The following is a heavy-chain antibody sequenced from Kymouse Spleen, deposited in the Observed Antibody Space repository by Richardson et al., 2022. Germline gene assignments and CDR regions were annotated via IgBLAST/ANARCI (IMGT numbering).Heavy chain of an antibody. CDR3: AKERDTAMGDYYYYGMDV. CDR1: GFTFSSYG. J-gene: IGHJ6*02. Sequence: QVQLVESGGGVVQPGRSLRLSCAASGFTFSSYGMHWVRQAPGKGLEWVAVISYDGSNKYYADSVKGRFTISRDNSKNTLYLQMNSLRAEDTAVYYCAKERDTAMGDYYYYGMDVWGQGTTVTVSS. D-gene: IGHD5-18,IGHD5-18*01. V-gene: IGHV3-30*18. CDR2: ISYDGSNK.